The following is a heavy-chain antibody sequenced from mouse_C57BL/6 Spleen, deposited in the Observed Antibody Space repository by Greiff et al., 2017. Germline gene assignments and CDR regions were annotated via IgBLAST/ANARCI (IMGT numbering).Heavy chain of an antibody. CDR2: INPYNGGT. CDR3: ARYYGSSYDYAMDY. V-gene: IGHV1-19*01. D-gene: IGHD1-1*01. CDR1: GYTFTDYY. J-gene: IGHJ4*01. Sequence: EVQLQQSGPVLVKPGASVKMSCKASGYTFTDYYMNWVKQSHGKSLEWIGVINPYNGGTSYNQKFKGKATLTVYKSSSTAYMELNSLTSEDSAVYYCARYYGSSYDYAMDYWGQGTSVTVSS.